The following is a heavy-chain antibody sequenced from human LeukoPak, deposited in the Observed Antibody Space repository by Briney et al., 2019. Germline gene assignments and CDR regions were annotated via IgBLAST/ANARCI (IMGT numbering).Heavy chain of an antibody. Sequence: PGGSLRLSCAASGFPFDDYAMHWVRHAPGKGLEWVSLISGDGGYTYYADSVKGRFTISRDNRKNSLYLQMDSLRTEDTALYYCAEARGTYHYYAEDVWGQGTTATVSS. CDR3: AEARGTYHYYAEDV. CDR2: ISGDGGYT. CDR1: GFPFDDYA. V-gene: IGHV3-43*02. J-gene: IGHJ6*02. D-gene: IGHD3-10*01.